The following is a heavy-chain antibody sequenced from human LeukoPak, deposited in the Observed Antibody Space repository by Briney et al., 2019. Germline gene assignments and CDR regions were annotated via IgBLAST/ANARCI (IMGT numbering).Heavy chain of an antibody. D-gene: IGHD3-10*01. Sequence: PSETLSLTCTVSGGSIGSDYWTWIRQPAGKGLEWLGRIYASGTTNYNPSLNSRVTMSVDTSKNQFSLKLSSVTAADTAVYHCAREDGSGSLDYWGQGTLVTVSS. V-gene: IGHV4-4*07. CDR2: IYASGTT. CDR3: AREDGSGSLDY. CDR1: GGSIGSDY. J-gene: IGHJ4*02.